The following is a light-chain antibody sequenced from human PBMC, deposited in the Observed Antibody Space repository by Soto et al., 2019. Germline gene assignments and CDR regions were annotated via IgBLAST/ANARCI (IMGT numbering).Light chain of an antibody. CDR2: DAS. Sequence: EIVLTQSPATLSLSPGEGATLSCRASQSVSNYLAWYQQKPGQAPRLLIFDASKRATGIPARFSGSGSGTDLTLTISSLEPEDFAVYYCQQRSNWPLTFGGGTKVDIK. CDR3: QQRSNWPLT. J-gene: IGKJ4*01. V-gene: IGKV3-11*01. CDR1: QSVSNY.